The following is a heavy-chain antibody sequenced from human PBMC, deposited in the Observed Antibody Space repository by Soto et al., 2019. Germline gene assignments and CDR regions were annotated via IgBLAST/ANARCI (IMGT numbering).Heavy chain of an antibody. Sequence: GASVKVSCKATGFTFTSSAMQWVRQARGQRLEWIGWIVVGSGNTNYAQKFQERVTITRDMSTSTAYMELSSLRSEDTAVYYCAASPNFDWLLLGGMEVWGQGTTVTVSS. J-gene: IGHJ6*02. D-gene: IGHD3-9*01. CDR1: GFTFTSSA. CDR2: IVVGSGNT. CDR3: AASPNFDWLLLGGMEV. V-gene: IGHV1-58*02.